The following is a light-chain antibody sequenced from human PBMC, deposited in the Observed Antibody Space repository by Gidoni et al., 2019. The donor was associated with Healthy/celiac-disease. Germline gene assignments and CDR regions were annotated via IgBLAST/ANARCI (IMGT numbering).Light chain of an antibody. J-gene: IGLJ2*01. Sequence: SSALPQPPSVSVSPGQTASLTCAGDKLGDKYACWYQQKPSQSPVLVIYQDSKRPSGIPERFSGSNSGNTATLTISGTQAMDEADYYCQAWDSSTVVFGGGTKLTVL. V-gene: IGLV3-1*01. CDR2: QDS. CDR3: QAWDSSTVV. CDR1: KLGDKY.